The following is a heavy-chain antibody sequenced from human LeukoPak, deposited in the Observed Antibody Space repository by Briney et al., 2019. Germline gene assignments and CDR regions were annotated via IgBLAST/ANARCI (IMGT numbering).Heavy chain of an antibody. Sequence: SVKVSCKASGGTFSSYAISWVRQAPGQGLEWMGGIIPIFGTANYEQKFQGRVTITADESTSTAYMELSSLRSEDTAVYYCARDPGCSGGSCYSDWYFDLWGRGTLVTVCS. D-gene: IGHD2-15*01. CDR1: GGTFSSYA. J-gene: IGHJ2*01. V-gene: IGHV1-69*13. CDR2: IIPIFGTA. CDR3: ARDPGCSGGSCYSDWYFDL.